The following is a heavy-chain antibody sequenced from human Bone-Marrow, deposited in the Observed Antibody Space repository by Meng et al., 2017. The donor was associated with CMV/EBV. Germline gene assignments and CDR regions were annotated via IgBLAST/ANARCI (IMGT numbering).Heavy chain of an antibody. CDR2: INHSGST. D-gene: IGHD6-19*01. Sequence: SETLSLTCAVYGGSFSGYYWSWIRQPPGKGLEWIGEINHSGSTNYNPSLKSRVTISVDTSKNQFSLKLSSVTAADTAVYYCARGSGLIAVAGRKPHFDYWGQGNLVTVSS. CDR1: GGSFSGYY. CDR3: ARGSGLIAVAGRKPHFDY. J-gene: IGHJ4*02. V-gene: IGHV4-34*01.